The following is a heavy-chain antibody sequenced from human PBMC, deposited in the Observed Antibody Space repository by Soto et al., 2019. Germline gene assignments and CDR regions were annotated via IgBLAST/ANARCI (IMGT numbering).Heavy chain of an antibody. CDR2: IWYDGSNK. Sequence: QVQLVESGGGVVQPGRSLRLSCAASGFTFNSYGMHWVRQAPGKGLEWVAVIWYDGSNKYYADSVKGRFTISRDNSKNTLYLQMDSLRAEDTAVYYCARYSCSGGSCYSSYWGQGTLVTVSS. CDR3: ARYSCSGGSCYSSY. V-gene: IGHV3-33*01. CDR1: GFTFNSYG. J-gene: IGHJ4*02. D-gene: IGHD2-15*01.